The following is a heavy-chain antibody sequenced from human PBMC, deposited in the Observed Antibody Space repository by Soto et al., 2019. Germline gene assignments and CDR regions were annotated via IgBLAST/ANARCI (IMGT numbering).Heavy chain of an antibody. V-gene: IGHV1-69*12. J-gene: IGHJ1*01. CDR1: GGTFSRYA. CDR3: AEGTGAEYFQH. CDR2: IIPIFGTA. Sequence: QVQLVQSGAEVTKPGSSVKVSCKASGGTFSRYAISWVRQAPGQGLEWMGGIIPIFGTANYAQKCQGRVTITADESTSTAYMELSSLRSENTAVYYCAEGTGAEYFQHWGQGTLVTVSS.